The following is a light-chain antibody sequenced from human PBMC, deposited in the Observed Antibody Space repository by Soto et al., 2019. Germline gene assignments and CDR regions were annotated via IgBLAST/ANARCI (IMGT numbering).Light chain of an antibody. CDR3: QHYNTWPWT. Sequence: EIVLTQSPVTLSVSPGERVTLSCRASQRLSSNLAWYQQRPGQAPRLLIYGASIRATDIPARFIGSGSGTEFTLTISSLQSEDFAVYYCQHYNTWPWTFGQGTKVDIK. CDR2: GAS. J-gene: IGKJ1*01. CDR1: QRLSSN. V-gene: IGKV3-15*01.